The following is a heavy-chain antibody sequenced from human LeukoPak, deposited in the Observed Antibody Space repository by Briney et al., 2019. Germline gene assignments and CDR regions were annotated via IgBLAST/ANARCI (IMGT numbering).Heavy chain of an antibody. J-gene: IGHJ6*02. Sequence: GGSLRLSCAASGFTFSSYSMNWVRQAPGKGLEWVSSISSSSSYIYYADSVKGRFTISRDNAKNSLYLQMNSLRAEDTAVYYCARTMLAAADDYGMDVWGQGTTVTVSS. D-gene: IGHD6-13*01. CDR3: ARTMLAAADDYGMDV. V-gene: IGHV3-21*01. CDR2: ISSSSSYI. CDR1: GFTFSSYS.